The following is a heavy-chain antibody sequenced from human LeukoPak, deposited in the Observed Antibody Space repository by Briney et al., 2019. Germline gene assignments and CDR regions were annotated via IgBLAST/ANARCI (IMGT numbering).Heavy chain of an antibody. CDR3: ARLSPRRATY. CDR1: GGSFSGYY. Sequence: SETLSLTCAVYGGSFSGYYWSWIRQPPGKGLEWIGEINHSGSTNYNPSLKGRVTISVDTSKNQFSLKLSSVTAADTAVYYCARLSPRRATYWGQGTLVTVSS. V-gene: IGHV4-34*01. CDR2: INHSGST. D-gene: IGHD3-16*02. J-gene: IGHJ4*02.